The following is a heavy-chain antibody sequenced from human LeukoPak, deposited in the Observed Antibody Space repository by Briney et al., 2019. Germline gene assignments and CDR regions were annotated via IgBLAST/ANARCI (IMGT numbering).Heavy chain of an antibody. D-gene: IGHD3-3*01. CDR2: INPNSGGT. Sequence: ASVKVSCKASGYTFTGYYMHWVRQAPGQGLEWMGWINPNSGGTNYAQKFQGRVTMTRDTSISTAYMELSRLRSDDTAVYYCARVRFLEWLPLDYWGQGTLVTVSS. CDR3: ARVRFLEWLPLDY. V-gene: IGHV1-2*02. CDR1: GYTFTGYY. J-gene: IGHJ4*02.